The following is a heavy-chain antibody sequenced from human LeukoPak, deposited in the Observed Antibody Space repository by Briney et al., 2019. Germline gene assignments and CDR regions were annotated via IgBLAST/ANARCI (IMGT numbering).Heavy chain of an antibody. D-gene: IGHD5-18*01. V-gene: IGHV4-61*01. CDR3: ARDRLGGYSYDRYGMDV. Sequence: SETLSLTCTVSGVSVSSGSYYWSWIRQPPGKGLEWIGYIYYSGSTNYNPSLKSRVTISVDTSKSQFSLKLSSVTAADTAVYYCARDRLGGYSYDRYGMDVWGKGTTVTVSS. J-gene: IGHJ6*04. CDR1: GVSVSSGSYY. CDR2: IYYSGST.